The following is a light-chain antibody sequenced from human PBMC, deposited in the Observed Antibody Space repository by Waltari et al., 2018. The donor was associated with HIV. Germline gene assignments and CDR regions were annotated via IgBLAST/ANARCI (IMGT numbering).Light chain of an antibody. CDR2: RNN. Sequence: QSVLAQPRSVSGTPGPRVNISCSGSSRHVRNTSDYWYQQVPGVAPKLLIYRNNQRPSGVPDRFSGSKSGTSASLAISGLRTEDEAEYYCAAWDDRLSGRLFGGGTKVTVL. CDR3: AAWDDRLSGRL. V-gene: IGLV1-47*01. CDR1: SRHVRNTS. J-gene: IGLJ2*01.